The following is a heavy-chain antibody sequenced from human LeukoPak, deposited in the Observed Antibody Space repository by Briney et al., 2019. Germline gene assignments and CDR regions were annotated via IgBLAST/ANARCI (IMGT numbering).Heavy chain of an antibody. CDR3: ARAAGATNFDY. CDR2: IYYSGST. D-gene: IGHD1-26*01. V-gene: IGHV4-59*01. Sequence: SETLSLTCTVSGGSISSYYWSWIRQPPGKGLEWIGYIYYSGSTNYNPSLKSRVTISVDTSKNQFSLKLSSVTAADTAVYYCARAAGATNFDYWGQGTLVTVPS. CDR1: GGSISSYY. J-gene: IGHJ4*02.